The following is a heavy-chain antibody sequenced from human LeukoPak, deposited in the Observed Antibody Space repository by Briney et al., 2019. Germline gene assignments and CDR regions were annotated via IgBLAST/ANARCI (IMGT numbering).Heavy chain of an antibody. CDR3: ARVGPLFYGSTSYYYYYMDV. Sequence: PSETLSLTCTVSGGSISSYYWSWIRQPAGKGLEWIGRIYTSGSTNYNPSLKSRVTISVDKSKNQFSLKLSSVTAADTAVYYCARVGPLFYGSTSYYYYYMDVWGKGTPVIVSS. J-gene: IGHJ6*03. CDR1: GGSISSYY. D-gene: IGHD3-10*01. CDR2: IYTSGST. V-gene: IGHV4-4*07.